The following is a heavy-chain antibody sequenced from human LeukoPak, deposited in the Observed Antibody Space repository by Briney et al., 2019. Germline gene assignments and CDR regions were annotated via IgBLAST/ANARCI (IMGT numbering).Heavy chain of an antibody. CDR1: GYTFTYYY. Sequence: ASVKVSCKASGYTFTYYYIHWVRQAPGQGLEWMGWINPNSGSTNYAQNLQGRVSMTRDTSISTAHMELSRLRSDDTAVYYCARDYVDNFDSYGYIALDQWGQGTLVIVSS. CDR3: ARDYVDNFDSYGYIALDQ. J-gene: IGHJ4*02. D-gene: IGHD3-22*01. CDR2: INPNSGST. V-gene: IGHV1-2*02.